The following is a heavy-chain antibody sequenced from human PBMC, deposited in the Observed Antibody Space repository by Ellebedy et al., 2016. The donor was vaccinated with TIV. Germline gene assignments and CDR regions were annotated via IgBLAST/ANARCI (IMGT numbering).Heavy chain of an antibody. J-gene: IGHJ4*02. D-gene: IGHD3-3*02. V-gene: IGHV3-53*01. CDR2: IQSGGGT. CDR3: ARLADY. CDR1: EFTVSGNS. Sequence: GGSLRLSCAASEFTVSGNSMSWVRQAPGKGLEWVSVIQSGGGTSYADSVKGRFTISRDNSKNTLYLQMNSLRVEDTAIYYCARLADYWGQGTLVTVSS.